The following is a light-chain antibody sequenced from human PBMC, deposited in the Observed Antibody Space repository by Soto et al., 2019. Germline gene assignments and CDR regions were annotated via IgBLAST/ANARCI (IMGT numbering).Light chain of an antibody. Sequence: EIVLTQSPCTLSLSPGERATLSCRASQSVSDSYLAWYKQKPGQAPRLIIYAASTRATGIPDRFSGSGSGTEFTLSISRLEPEDFAVYYCQLYGTSPKPFGQGTKVDI. J-gene: IGKJ1*01. CDR3: QLYGTSPKP. CDR1: QSVSDSY. V-gene: IGKV3-20*01. CDR2: AAS.